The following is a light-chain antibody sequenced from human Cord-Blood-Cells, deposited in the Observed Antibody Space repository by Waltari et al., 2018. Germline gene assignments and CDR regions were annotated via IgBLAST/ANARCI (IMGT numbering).Light chain of an antibody. CDR2: DNN. J-gene: IGLJ1*01. V-gene: IGLV1-51*01. CDR1: SANLGNNY. Sequence: QSVLTQPPSVSAAPGQKVTISCHGSSANLGNNYVSWYQQLPGTAHKLLIYDNNKRPSGIPDRFSGSKSGTSATLGITGLQTGDEADYYCGTWDSSLSAYVFGTGTKVTVL. CDR3: GTWDSSLSAYV.